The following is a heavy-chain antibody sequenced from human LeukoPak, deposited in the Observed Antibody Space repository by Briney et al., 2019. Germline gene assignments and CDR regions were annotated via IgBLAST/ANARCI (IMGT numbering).Heavy chain of an antibody. D-gene: IGHD2-15*01. CDR1: GFTFSSYA. J-gene: IGHJ5*02. Sequence: GGSLRLSCAASGFTFSSYAMHWVRQAPGKGLEWVAVISYDGSNKYYADSVKGRFTISRDNSKNTLYLQMNSLRAEDTAVYYCARGPLGYCSGGSCPNWFDPWGQGTLVTVSS. CDR3: ARGPLGYCSGGSCPNWFDP. V-gene: IGHV3-30*01. CDR2: ISYDGSNK.